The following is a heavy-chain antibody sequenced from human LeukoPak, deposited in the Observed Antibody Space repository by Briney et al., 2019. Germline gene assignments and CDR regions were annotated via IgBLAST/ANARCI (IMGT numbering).Heavy chain of an antibody. CDR1: GFTFTDYY. V-gene: IGHV3-11*03. CDR3: VRTRNDGSGDY. CDR2: IRSSTGYT. D-gene: IGHD3-10*01. J-gene: IGHJ4*02. Sequence: GGPLRLSCAAPGFTFTDYYMSWIRQAPGKGLEWLSYIRSSTGYTKYADSVKGRFTISRDNAKNSLYLEMNSLRVEDTAVYYCVRTRNDGSGDYWGQGTLVTVSS.